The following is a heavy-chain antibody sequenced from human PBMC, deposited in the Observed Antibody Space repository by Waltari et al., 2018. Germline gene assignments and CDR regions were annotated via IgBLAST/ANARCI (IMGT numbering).Heavy chain of an antibody. CDR3: AHRYGGAFDV. CDR2: IYWSDEK. CDR1: GVSLSTSEVG. V-gene: IGHV2-5*01. D-gene: IGHD1-26*01. Sequence: QITLKESGPTLVKPTQTLTLTCSFSGVSLSTSEVGVGWIRQPPGRALELRAVIYWSDEKHYSPSVKGSLTITKDTSKNQVVLTMTNMDPADTATYYCAHRYGGAFDVWGPGAMVTVSS. J-gene: IGHJ3*01.